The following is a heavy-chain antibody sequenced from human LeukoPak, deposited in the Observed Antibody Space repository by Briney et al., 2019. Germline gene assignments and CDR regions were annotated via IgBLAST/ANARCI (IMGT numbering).Heavy chain of an antibody. J-gene: IGHJ5*02. CDR3: ARAADSSGWYNWFDP. CDR2: ISYDGSNK. Sequence: GGSLRLSCAASGFTFSSYAMHWVRQAPGKGLEWVAVISYDGSNKYYADSVKGRFTISRDNSKNTLYLQMNSLRAEDTAVYYCARAADSSGWYNWFDPWGQGTLVTVSS. CDR1: GFTFSSYA. V-gene: IGHV3-30-3*01. D-gene: IGHD6-19*01.